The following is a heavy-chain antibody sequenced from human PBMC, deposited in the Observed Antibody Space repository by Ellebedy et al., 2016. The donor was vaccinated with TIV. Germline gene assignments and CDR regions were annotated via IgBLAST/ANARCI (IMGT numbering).Heavy chain of an antibody. D-gene: IGHD6-19*01. CDR2: ISWSGGST. CDR3: EKDRGAVAGTGSGY. Sequence: GESLKISCAASGFTFSSYAMSWVRQAPGKGLEWVSTISWSGGSTYYADSVKGRFTISSDNDKNTVFLQMNSLRVEDTVVYYCEKDRGAVAGTGSGYWGQGTLVTVSS. CDR1: GFTFSSYA. V-gene: IGHV3-23*01. J-gene: IGHJ4*02.